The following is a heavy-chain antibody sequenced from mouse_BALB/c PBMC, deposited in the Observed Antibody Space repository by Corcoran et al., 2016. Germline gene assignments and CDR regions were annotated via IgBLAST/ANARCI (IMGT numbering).Heavy chain of an antibody. CDR3: ARSFLRPPFDY. CDR2: INPYNGGT. CDR1: GYSFTGYT. Sequence: EVQLQQSGPELVKPGASMKISCKASGYSFTGYTMNWVKQSHGKNREWIGLINPYNGGTSYNQKFKGKATLTVDKSSSTAYMELLSLTSEDSAVYYCARSFLRPPFDYWGQGTTLTVSS. J-gene: IGHJ2*01. V-gene: IGHV1-26*01. D-gene: IGHD1-2*01.